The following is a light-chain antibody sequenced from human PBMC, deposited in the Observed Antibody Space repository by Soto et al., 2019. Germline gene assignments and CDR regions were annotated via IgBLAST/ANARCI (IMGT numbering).Light chain of an antibody. CDR3: QQSYSSPPT. V-gene: IGKV1-39*01. CDR1: QSISNH. Sequence: IQMTHXPXXXXAXXXGIFIIXFRASQSISNHLNWYQQKPGKAPKLLIFAASSLQSGVPSRFSGSRSGPDFTLTINSLQPEDFATYYCQQSYSSPPTFGQGTKVDIK. CDR2: AAS. J-gene: IGKJ1*01.